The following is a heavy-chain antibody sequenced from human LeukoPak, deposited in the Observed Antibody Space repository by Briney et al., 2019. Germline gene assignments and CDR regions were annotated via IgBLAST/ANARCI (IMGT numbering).Heavy chain of an antibody. J-gene: IGHJ6*03. CDR1: GGSFSGYY. CDR3: ARRTPGLYFGAFYYYMDV. CDR2: INHSGST. Sequence: SETLSLTCRVYGGSFSGYYCGWIRQSPGRRREWLGEINHSGSTNYHPSLWSRLTISEDKSNNKFSLNMTSVTAADTAVYFCARRTPGLYFGAFYYYMDVWGKGATVIISS. V-gene: IGHV4-34*01. D-gene: IGHD3-16*02.